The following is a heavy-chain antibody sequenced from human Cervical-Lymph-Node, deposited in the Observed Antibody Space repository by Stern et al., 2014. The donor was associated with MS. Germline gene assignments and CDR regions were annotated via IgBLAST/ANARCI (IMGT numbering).Heavy chain of an antibody. J-gene: IGHJ6*02. D-gene: IGHD1-1*01. V-gene: IGHV1-69*06. CDR3: ARSLSTATSYFYYGLDV. Sequence: QVQLGQSGTEVKKSGSSVKVSCKASGGTFSSYTINWVRQAPGQGLEWVGGVIPFLDSSHYAERFQGRVTLTADKSTTTVYMELNSLRSEDTAVYYCARSLSTATSYFYYGLDVWGQGTTVIVSS. CDR1: GGTFSSYT. CDR2: VIPFLDSS.